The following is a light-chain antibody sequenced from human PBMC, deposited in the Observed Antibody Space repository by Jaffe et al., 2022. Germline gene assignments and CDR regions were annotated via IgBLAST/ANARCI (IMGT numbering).Light chain of an antibody. J-gene: IGKJ2*01. V-gene: IGKV1-5*03. Sequence: DIQMTQSPSTLSASVGDRVTITCRASQSISNWLAWYQQKPGKAPKLLIYKASSLESGVPSRFSGSASGTEFTLTISSLQPDDFATYYCQQYNVYSGTFGQGTKLDIK. CDR2: KAS. CDR3: QQYNVYSGT. CDR1: QSISNW.